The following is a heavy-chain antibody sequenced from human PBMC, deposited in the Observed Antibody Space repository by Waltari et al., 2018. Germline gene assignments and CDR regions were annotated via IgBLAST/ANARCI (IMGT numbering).Heavy chain of an antibody. CDR2: IKQDGSEK. CDR1: GFTFSSHW. CDR3: ARLWGGAFDI. V-gene: IGHV3-7*01. Sequence: EVQLVESGGGLVQPGGSLRLSCAASGFTFSSHWMSWVRQAPGKGLEWVANIKQDGSEKYYVDSVKGRFTISRDNAKNSLYLQMNSLRAEDTAVYYCARLWGGAFDIWGQGTMVTVSS. D-gene: IGHD3-16*01. J-gene: IGHJ3*02.